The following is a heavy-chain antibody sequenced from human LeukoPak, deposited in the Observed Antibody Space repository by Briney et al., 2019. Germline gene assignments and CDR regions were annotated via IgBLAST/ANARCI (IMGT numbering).Heavy chain of an antibody. CDR1: GFTFSCYS. V-gene: IGHV3-21*01. CDR3: ARDGRSHYYDSSGYYS. J-gene: IGHJ5*02. CDR2: ISSSSSYI. D-gene: IGHD3-22*01. Sequence: GGSLRLSCAASGFTFSCYSMNWVRQAPGKGLEWVSSISSSSSYIYYADSVKGRFTISRDNAKNSLYLQMNSLRAEDTAVYYCARDGRSHYYDSSGYYSLGQGTLVTVSS.